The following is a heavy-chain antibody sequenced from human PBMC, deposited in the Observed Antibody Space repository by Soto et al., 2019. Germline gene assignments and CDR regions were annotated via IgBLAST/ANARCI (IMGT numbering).Heavy chain of an antibody. V-gene: IGHV1-69*13. CDR1: GGTFSSYA. J-gene: IGHJ5*02. Sequence: ASVKVSCKASGGTFSSYAISWVRQAPGQGLEWMGGIIPIFGTANYAQKFQXRVTITXXESTSTAYMELSSLRSEDTAVYYCAXIXXVPAALFEYNWFDPWGQGTLVTVSS. CDR2: IIPIFGTA. D-gene: IGHD2-2*01. CDR3: AXIXXVPAALFEYNWFDP.